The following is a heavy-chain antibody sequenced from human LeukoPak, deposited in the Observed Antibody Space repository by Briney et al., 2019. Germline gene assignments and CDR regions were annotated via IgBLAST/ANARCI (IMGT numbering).Heavy chain of an antibody. J-gene: IGHJ3*02. V-gene: IGHV4-59*11. CDR3: ARDRISINALDM. CDR1: GASISGHY. Sequence: SETLSLTCTVSGASISGHYLTWIRQPPGKGLEWIGYISHIGSTNYNPSLKSRVTISVDTSKNQFSLKLTSVTAADTAVYYCARDRISINALDMWGQGTMVIVSS. CDR2: ISHIGST. D-gene: IGHD1-14*01.